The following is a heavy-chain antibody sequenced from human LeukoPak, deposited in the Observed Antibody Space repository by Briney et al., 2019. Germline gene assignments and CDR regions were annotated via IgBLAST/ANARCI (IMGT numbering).Heavy chain of an antibody. J-gene: IGHJ3*02. Sequence: GRSLRLSCAASGFTFDDYAMHWVRQAPGKGLEWVSGISWNSGSIGYADSVKGRFTISRDNAKNSLYLQMNSLRAEDTALYYCAKDRSGGDLIDAFDIWGQGTMVTVSS. CDR3: AKDRSGGDLIDAFDI. V-gene: IGHV3-9*01. CDR2: ISWNSGSI. CDR1: GFTFDDYA. D-gene: IGHD2-21*02.